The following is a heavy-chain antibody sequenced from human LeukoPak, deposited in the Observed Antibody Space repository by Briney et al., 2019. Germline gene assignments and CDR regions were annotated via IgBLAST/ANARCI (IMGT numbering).Heavy chain of an antibody. D-gene: IGHD3-10*01. CDR1: ADSLSSGGHY. V-gene: IGHV4-31*03. Sequence: PSQTLSLTCTVSADSLSSGGHYWAWIRQFPGKGLESIGFIHHSGRSRHNPSLKDRVAISVDTSRKQFALKLSSVTAAYTAMYYCARGGNRFGGFYFDYWGQGIQVIVSS. CDR2: IHHSGRS. J-gene: IGHJ4*02. CDR3: ARGGNRFGGFYFDY.